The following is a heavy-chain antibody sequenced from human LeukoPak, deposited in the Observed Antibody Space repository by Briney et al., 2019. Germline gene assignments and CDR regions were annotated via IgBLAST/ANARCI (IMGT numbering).Heavy chain of an antibody. J-gene: IGHJ4*02. CDR1: GFTFSSHG. CDR3: AKDLTGYYIY. V-gene: IGHV3-23*01. Sequence: PGGSLRLSCAASGFTFSSHGMNWVRQAPGKGLEWVSGISPSGGITYYTDSVKGRFTISRDNSKNTLYLQMNSLRAEDTAVYYCAKDLTGYYIYWGQGTLVTVSS. D-gene: IGHD3-9*01. CDR2: ISPSGGIT.